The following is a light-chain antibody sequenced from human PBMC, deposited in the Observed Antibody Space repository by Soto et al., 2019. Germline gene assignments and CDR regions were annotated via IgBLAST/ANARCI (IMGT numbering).Light chain of an antibody. CDR2: AAS. CDR3: QKYNSALLFT. V-gene: IGKV1-27*01. Sequence: DIQMTQSPSSLSASVGDRVTITCRASQGISNYLAWYQQKPGKVPKLLIYAASTLQSGVPSRFSGSGFGTDFTLTISSLQPEDVATYYCQKYNSALLFTFGPGTKVDIK. J-gene: IGKJ3*01. CDR1: QGISNY.